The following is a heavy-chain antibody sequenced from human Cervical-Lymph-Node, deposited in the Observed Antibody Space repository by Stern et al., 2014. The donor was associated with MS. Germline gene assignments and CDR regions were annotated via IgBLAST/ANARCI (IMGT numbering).Heavy chain of an antibody. V-gene: IGHV1-69-2*01. J-gene: IGHJ5*02. CDR2: VDPKDGAT. CDR3: TSRNFGP. Sequence: EVQLVQSGAEVKEPGATVKISCKVSGYTFIEYYLHWVRQAPGKGLEWMGLVDPKDGATKLSERFQDRFTITADTSIATAYMDLSGLRSEDTAIYYCTSRNFGPWGQGTLVTVSS. CDR1: GYTFIEYY.